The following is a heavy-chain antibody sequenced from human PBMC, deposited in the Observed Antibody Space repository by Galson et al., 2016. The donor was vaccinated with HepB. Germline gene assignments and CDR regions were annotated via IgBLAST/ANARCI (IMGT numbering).Heavy chain of an antibody. CDR3: AKDQGTMVALLDY. D-gene: IGHD1-14*01. J-gene: IGHJ4*02. Sequence: SLRLSCAVSGFAFDSYGMHWVGQAPGKGLEWVAVVSYDGSNKYYADSVKGRFTISRDNSKNTLYLQMNSLRVEDTAVYYCAKDQGTMVALLDYWGQGTLVTVSS. V-gene: IGHV3-30*18. CDR2: VSYDGSNK. CDR1: GFAFDSYG.